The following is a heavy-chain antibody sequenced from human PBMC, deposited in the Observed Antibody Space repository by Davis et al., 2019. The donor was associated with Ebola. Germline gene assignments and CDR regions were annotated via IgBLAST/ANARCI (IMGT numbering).Heavy chain of an antibody. CDR2: IYYSGST. V-gene: IGHV4-30-4*01. CDR3: ARAYYDSSGYYDY. CDR1: GGSISSGDYY. J-gene: IGHJ4*02. D-gene: IGHD3-22*01. Sequence: LRLSCTVSGGSISSGDYYWSWIRQPPGKGLEWIGYIYYSGSTYYNPSLKSRVTISVDTSKNQFSLKLSSVTAADTAVYYCARAYYDSSGYYDYWGQGTLVTVSS.